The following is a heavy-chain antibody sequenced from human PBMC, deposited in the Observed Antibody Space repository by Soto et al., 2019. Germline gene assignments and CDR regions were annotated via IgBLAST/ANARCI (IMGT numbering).Heavy chain of an antibody. CDR1: GFTFSSYG. CDR2: IWYDGSNK. CDR3: ARGGGWSADAFDI. J-gene: IGHJ3*02. D-gene: IGHD2-15*01. V-gene: IGHV3-33*01. Sequence: QVQLVESGGGVVQPGRSLRLSCAASGFTFSSYGMHWVRQAPVKGLEWVAVIWYDGSNKYYADSVKGRFTISRDNSKNTLYLQMNSLRAEDTAVYYCARGGGWSADAFDIWGQGTMVTVSS.